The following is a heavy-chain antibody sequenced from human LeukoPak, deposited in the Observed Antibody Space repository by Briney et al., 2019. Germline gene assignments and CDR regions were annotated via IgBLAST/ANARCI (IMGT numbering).Heavy chain of an antibody. CDR3: ARDSRGYYDSSGYFDH. CDR2: IHYSGTT. V-gene: IGHV4-61*01. D-gene: IGHD3-22*01. CDR1: GDSVSSDSYY. Sequence: SETLSLTCTVSGDSVSSDSYYWSWIRQPPGKGLEWIGYIHYSGTTKQNPSLKSRVTLSVDTSKNQLYLKLNSVTAADTAVYYCARDSRGYYDSSGYFDHWGQGTLVTVSS. J-gene: IGHJ4*02.